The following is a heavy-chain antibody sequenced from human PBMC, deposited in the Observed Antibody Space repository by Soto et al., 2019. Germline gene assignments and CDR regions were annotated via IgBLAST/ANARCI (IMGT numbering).Heavy chain of an antibody. CDR2: ITYDGSFQ. CDR3: AKASAGATFYTPLGF. V-gene: IGHV3-30*18. Sequence: GGSLRLSCQASGFNFDNYGMHWVRQAPGKGLEWVAVITYDGSFQYYAVSVKGRFTISRDNSKNTLFLHLNTLKPEDTAVYHCAKASAGATFYTPLGFWGQGTLVTVSS. J-gene: IGHJ4*02. CDR1: GFNFDNYG. D-gene: IGHD3-16*01.